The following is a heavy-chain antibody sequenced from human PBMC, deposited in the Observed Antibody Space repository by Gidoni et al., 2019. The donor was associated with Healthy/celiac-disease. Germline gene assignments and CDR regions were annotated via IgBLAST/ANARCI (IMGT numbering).Heavy chain of an antibody. CDR2: IKQDGSEK. D-gene: IGHD6-19*01. Sequence: EVQLVESGGGLVQPGGSLRLSCAASGFTFSSYWMSWVRQAPGKGLERVANIKQDGSEKCYVDSVKSRFTISRDNARNSLYLQINSLRAEDTAVYYCARELAVATPLGDWGQGTLVTVSS. CDR3: ARELAVATPLGD. J-gene: IGHJ4*02. V-gene: IGHV3-7*03. CDR1: GFTFSSYW.